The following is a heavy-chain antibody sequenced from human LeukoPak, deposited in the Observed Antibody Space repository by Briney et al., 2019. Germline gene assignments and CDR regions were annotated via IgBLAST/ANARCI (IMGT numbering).Heavy chain of an antibody. CDR1: GGSFSGYY. CDR3: ARDRNNYGGNSEIEY. Sequence: SETLSLTCAVYGGSFSGYYWSWIRQPPGKGLEWIGEINHSGSTYYNPSLKSRVTISVDTSRDQFSLKLSSVTAAGTAVYYCARDRNNYGGNSEIEYWGQGTLVTVSS. CDR2: INHSGST. D-gene: IGHD4-23*01. J-gene: IGHJ4*02. V-gene: IGHV4-34*01.